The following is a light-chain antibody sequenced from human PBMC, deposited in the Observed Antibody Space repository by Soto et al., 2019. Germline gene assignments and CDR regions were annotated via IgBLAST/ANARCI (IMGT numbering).Light chain of an antibody. CDR1: QSVSSTF. CDR3: QQFDSSVT. CDR2: GAS. V-gene: IGKV3-20*01. J-gene: IGKJ1*01. Sequence: EIVLTQSPGSLSLSPGERATLSCRASQSVSSTFFAWYQQRPGQAPRLLMYGASSRATGIPERFSGSGSGTDFTLTISRLEPEVFAVYYCQQFDSSVTFGQGTKVEI.